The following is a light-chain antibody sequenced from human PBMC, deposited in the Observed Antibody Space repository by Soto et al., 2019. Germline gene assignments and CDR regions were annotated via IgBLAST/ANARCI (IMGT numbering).Light chain of an antibody. Sequence: DIQMTQSPSTLSASVGDRVTITCRASQNINSWLAWYQQKPGKAPNLLIYKASNLETGVPSRFSGSASGTEFTLTISSLQPDDRATYYCQQYNGYSGTFGQGTKLEIK. CDR2: KAS. CDR1: QNINSW. V-gene: IGKV1-5*03. J-gene: IGKJ2*02. CDR3: QQYNGYSGT.